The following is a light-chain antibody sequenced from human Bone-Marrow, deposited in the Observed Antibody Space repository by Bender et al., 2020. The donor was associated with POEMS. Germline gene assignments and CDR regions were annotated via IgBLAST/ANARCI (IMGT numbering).Light chain of an antibody. J-gene: IGLJ3*02. Sequence: QSVLTQPPSASGAPRQSVTISCSGSTSDIGSNYVYWYQRFPGTAPKLLISKNNQRPSGVPDRFSGSKSGTSASLAISGLQSEDEADYYCASWHDSLRGWLFGGGTKVTVL. CDR3: ASWHDSLRGWL. CDR1: TSDIGSNY. CDR2: KNN. V-gene: IGLV1-47*01.